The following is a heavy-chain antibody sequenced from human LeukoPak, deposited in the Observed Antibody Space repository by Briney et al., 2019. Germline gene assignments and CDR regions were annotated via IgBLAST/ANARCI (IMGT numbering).Heavy chain of an antibody. CDR3: ARDGVAAAGRGVYYYYGMDV. D-gene: IGHD6-13*01. CDR1: GYTFTSYG. J-gene: IGHJ6*02. Sequence: ASVKVSCKASGYTFTSYGISWMRQAPGQGLEWMGWISAYNGNTNYAQKLQGRVTMTTDTSTSTAYMELRSLRSDDTAVYYCARDGVAAAGRGVYYYYGMDVWGQGTTVTVSS. V-gene: IGHV1-18*01. CDR2: ISAYNGNT.